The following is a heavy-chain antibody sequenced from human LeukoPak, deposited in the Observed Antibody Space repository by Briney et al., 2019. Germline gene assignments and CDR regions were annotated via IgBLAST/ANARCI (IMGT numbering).Heavy chain of an antibody. CDR3: ARAYRPSIAAAGPFDY. V-gene: IGHV1-69*01. CDR2: IIPIFGTA. D-gene: IGHD6-13*01. Sequence: SVKVSCKASGGTFSSYAISWVRQAPGQGLEWMGGIIPIFGTADYAQKFQGRVTITADESTSTAYMELSSLRSEDTAVYYCARAYRPSIAAAGPFDYWGQGTLVTVSS. CDR1: GGTFSSYA. J-gene: IGHJ4*02.